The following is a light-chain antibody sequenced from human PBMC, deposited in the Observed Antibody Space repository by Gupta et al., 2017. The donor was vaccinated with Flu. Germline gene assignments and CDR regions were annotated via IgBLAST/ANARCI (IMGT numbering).Light chain of an antibody. V-gene: IGKV3-11*01. CDR1: QSVSSY. J-gene: IGKJ4*01. CDR2: DAS. Sequence: ATLSLSPGERATLSCRASQSVSSYLAWYQQKPGQAPRLLIYDASNRATGIPARFSGSGSGTDFTLTISSLEPEDFAVYYCQQRRNWPPLTFGGGTKVEIK. CDR3: QQRRNWPPLT.